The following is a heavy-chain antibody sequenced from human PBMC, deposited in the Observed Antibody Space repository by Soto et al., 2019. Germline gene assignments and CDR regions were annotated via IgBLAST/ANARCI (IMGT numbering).Heavy chain of an antibody. CDR1: GGSRSSANW. CDR2: IYHGGST. J-gene: IGHJ6*02. V-gene: IGHV4-4*02. CDR3: ARLSFSYGVDV. Sequence: PSETLPLPCAVSGGSRSSANWWTWVRQPPGKGLEWIGEIYHGGSTSYNPSLKSRVTLSLDKFKNHFSLNLTSVTAADTAVYYCARLSFSYGVDVWGQGTTVTVSS.